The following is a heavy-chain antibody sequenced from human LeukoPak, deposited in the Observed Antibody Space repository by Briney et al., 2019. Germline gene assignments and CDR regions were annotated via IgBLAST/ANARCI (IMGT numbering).Heavy chain of an antibody. CDR2: MNPNSGNT. Sequence: GASVKVSCKASGYTFTSYDINWVRQATGHGLEWMGWMNPNSGNTGYAQKFQGRVTITRNSSISTAYMELSSLRSEDTAVYYCARGDLVGADDTNFDYWGQGTLVTVSS. D-gene: IGHD1-26*01. CDR1: GYTFTSYD. J-gene: IGHJ4*02. V-gene: IGHV1-8*03. CDR3: ARGDLVGADDTNFDY.